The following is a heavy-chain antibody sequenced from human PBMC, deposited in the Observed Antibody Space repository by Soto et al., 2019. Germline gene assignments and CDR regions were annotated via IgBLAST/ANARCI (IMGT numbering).Heavy chain of an antibody. V-gene: IGHV3-72*01. Sequence: GGSLRLSCAASGFTFSDHFMEWVRQAPGKGLEWVGRIRNKARSYTTDYAASVRGRFTISRDDSKNSLYLQMNSLKAEDTAVYYCARLLAYCGGDCHSFAFDIWGQGTLVTVSS. J-gene: IGHJ3*02. D-gene: IGHD2-21*02. CDR3: ARLLAYCGGDCHSFAFDI. CDR1: GFTFSDHF. CDR2: IRNKARSYTT.